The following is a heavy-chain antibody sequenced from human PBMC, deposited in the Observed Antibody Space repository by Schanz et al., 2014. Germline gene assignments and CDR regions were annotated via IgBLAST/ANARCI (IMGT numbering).Heavy chain of an antibody. D-gene: IGHD2-15*01. J-gene: IGHJ3*02. CDR2: IVPIAGIT. Sequence: QVQLVQSGAEVKKPGSSVKVSCKASGGTFSSYTISWVRQAPGQGLEWMGRIVPIAGITNYAQRFQGRVTITADKSSDTAYMELSSLRSEDTAGYYCARGGGPEDVFDIWGQGTILTVSS. CDR3: ARGGGPEDVFDI. CDR1: GGTFSSYT. V-gene: IGHV1-69*02.